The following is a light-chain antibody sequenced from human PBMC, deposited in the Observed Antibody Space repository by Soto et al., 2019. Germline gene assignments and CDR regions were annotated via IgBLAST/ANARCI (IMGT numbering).Light chain of an antibody. CDR3: SSFVGGDCFDVI. CDR2: DVI. J-gene: IGLJ2*01. V-gene: IGLV2-8*01. CDR1: GSDIGAYNY. Sequence: QSVLTQPPSASGSPGQSVTISCTGTGSDIGAYNYVSWYQQYPGKAPKVMIYDVIKRPSGVPDRFSGSKSGNTASLTVSGLRADDEAGYYCSSFVGGDCFDVIFGGGTKLTV.